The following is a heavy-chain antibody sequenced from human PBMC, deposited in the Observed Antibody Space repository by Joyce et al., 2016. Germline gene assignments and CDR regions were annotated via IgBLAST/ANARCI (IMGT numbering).Heavy chain of an antibody. CDR2: INTNTGHP. CDR3: ASDFSNYAY. Sequence: QVQLVQSGSELKKPGASVKVSCKASGYTFTTYAMNWVRQAPGRGLEWMGWINTNTGHPTYERCFTGRFVFSLDASASTAYLQITSLKPDDTALYYCASDFSNYAYWGQGTLVTVSS. V-gene: IGHV7-4-1*02. CDR1: GYTFTTYA. D-gene: IGHD4-11*01. J-gene: IGHJ4*02.